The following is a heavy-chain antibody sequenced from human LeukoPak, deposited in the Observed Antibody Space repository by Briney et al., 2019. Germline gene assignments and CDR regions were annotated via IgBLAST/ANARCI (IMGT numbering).Heavy chain of an antibody. V-gene: IGHV3-20*04. CDR3: ARAQTSYSSSSLYFDY. CDR1: GFTFDDYG. J-gene: IGHJ4*02. D-gene: IGHD6-13*01. CDR2: INWNGGST. Sequence: PGGSLRLSCAASGFTFDDYGMSWVRQAPGKGLEWVSGINWNGGSTGYADSVKGRFTISRDNAKNSLYLQMNSLRAEDTALYYCARAQTSYSSSSLYFDYWGQGTLVTVSS.